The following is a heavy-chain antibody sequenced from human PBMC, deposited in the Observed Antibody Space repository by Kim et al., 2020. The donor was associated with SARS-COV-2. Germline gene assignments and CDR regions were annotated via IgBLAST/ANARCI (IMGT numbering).Heavy chain of an antibody. Sequence: YGAAVKGRFTISREDSKNTAYLQMNSLKAEDTAVYYCTPAGIAAAGKGDYWGQGTLVTVSS. CDR3: TPAGIAAAGKGDY. V-gene: IGHV3-73*01. J-gene: IGHJ4*02. D-gene: IGHD6-13*01.